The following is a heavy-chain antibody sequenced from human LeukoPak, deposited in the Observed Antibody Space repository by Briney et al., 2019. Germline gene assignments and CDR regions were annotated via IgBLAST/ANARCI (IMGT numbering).Heavy chain of an antibody. CDR1: GGSFSDYY. D-gene: IGHD1-20*01. J-gene: IGHJ3*02. CDR3: ARGKGYNWNPDAFDI. Sequence: PSETLSLTCAVYGGSFSDYYWSWIRQPAGKGLEWIGRIYTSGSTNYNPPLKSRVTISVDTSKNQFSLKLSSVTAADTAVYYCARGKGYNWNPDAFDIWGQGTMVTVSS. CDR2: IYTSGST. V-gene: IGHV4-59*10.